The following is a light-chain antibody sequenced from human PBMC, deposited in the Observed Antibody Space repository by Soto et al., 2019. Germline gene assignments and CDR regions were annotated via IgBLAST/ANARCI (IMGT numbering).Light chain of an antibody. CDR2: DVS. CDR3: CSYAGSYTFEVV. Sequence: QSALTQPRSVSGSPGQSVTISCTGTSSDVGGYNYVSWYQQHPGKARKLMVYDVSKRPSGVPDRFSGSKSGNTASLTISGLQAEEEADYYCCSYAGSYTFEVVFGGGTKLTVL. J-gene: IGLJ2*01. CDR1: SSDVGGYNY. V-gene: IGLV2-11*01.